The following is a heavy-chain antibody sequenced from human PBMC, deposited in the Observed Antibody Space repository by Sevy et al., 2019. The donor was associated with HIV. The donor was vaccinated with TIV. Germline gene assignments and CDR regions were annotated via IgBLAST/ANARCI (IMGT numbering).Heavy chain of an antibody. J-gene: IGHJ5*02. Sequence: GGSLRLSCAASGITFSSHAMSWVRQAPGKGLEWVSTISGSGGSAYYADPVKGRFTISRDNSKNTLYLQMISLRVEDTAIYYCAKGGYTSSTSCYFHPWGQGTLVTVSS. D-gene: IGHD2-2*01. CDR1: GITFSSHA. CDR2: ISGSGGSA. CDR3: AKGGYTSSTSCYFHP. V-gene: IGHV3-23*01.